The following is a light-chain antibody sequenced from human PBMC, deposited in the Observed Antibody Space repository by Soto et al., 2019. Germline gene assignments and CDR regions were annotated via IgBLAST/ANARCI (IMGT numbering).Light chain of an antibody. CDR3: QQYGSLPRT. V-gene: IGKV3-20*01. CDR1: QSVRSY. CDR2: GAS. Sequence: EIVLRRTPGTLSLSPGERVTLSCRASQSVRSYLAWFQQKPGQAPRLLIYGASSRATGIPDRFSGSGSGTDFTLTISRLEPEDFAVYYCQQYGSLPRTFGQGTKVDIK. J-gene: IGKJ1*01.